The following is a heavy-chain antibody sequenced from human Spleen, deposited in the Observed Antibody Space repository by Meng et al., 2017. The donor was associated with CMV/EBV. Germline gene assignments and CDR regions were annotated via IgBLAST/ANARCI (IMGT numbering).Heavy chain of an antibody. CDR3: AKDVITIFGVPDHFDY. CDR2: IRYDGSNK. CDR1: GFTFSSYG. D-gene: IGHD3-3*01. Sequence: GESLKISCEASGFTFSSYGMHWVRQAPGKGLEWVAFIRYDGSNKYYADSVKGRFTISRDNSKNTLYLQMNSLRAEDTAVYYCAKDVITIFGVPDHFDYWGQGTLVTVSS. J-gene: IGHJ4*02. V-gene: IGHV3-30*02.